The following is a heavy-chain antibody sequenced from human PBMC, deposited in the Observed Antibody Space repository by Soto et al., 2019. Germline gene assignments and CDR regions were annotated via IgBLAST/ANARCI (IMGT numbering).Heavy chain of an antibody. CDR2: ISNNGSNI. J-gene: IGHJ3*02. V-gene: IGHV3-48*03. CDR3: GRGSRRWPGDFDT. CDR1: GFTFSSYE. D-gene: IGHD2-15*01. Sequence: PGGSLRLSCAVSGFTFSSYEMYWGRLGAEKGLELVSDISNNGSNIYYADSVKVRFTISRDNAKYSLYLKMNSLRAEDTSVYSCGRGSRRWPGDFDTWGQGTMVTVSS.